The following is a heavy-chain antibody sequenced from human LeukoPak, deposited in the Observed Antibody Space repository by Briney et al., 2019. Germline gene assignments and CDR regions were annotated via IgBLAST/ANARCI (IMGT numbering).Heavy chain of an antibody. CDR2: IYTSGST. CDR1: GGSISSYY. J-gene: IGHJ3*02. D-gene: IGHD2-21*02. Sequence: SETLSLTCTVSGGSISSYYWSWIRQPAGKGLEGIGRIYTSGSTNYNPSLKSRVTMSVDTSKNQFSLKLSSVTAADTAVYYCARGGIVVVTATQATDAFDIWGQGTMVTVSS. CDR3: ARGGIVVVTATQATDAFDI. V-gene: IGHV4-4*07.